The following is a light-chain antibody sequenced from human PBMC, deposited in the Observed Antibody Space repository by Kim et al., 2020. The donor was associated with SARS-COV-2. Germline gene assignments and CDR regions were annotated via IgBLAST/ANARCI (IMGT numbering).Light chain of an antibody. Sequence: GKAVTFSCTGSRGTIASNYLQLYQQRPGSAPTTVIYEDHQRPSGVPYRFSGSIDSSSNSASLTISGPKTEDEADYYCQSYDSSKGVFGGGTQLTVL. V-gene: IGLV6-57*02. J-gene: IGLJ3*02. CDR2: EDH. CDR3: QSYDSSKGV. CDR1: RGTIASNY.